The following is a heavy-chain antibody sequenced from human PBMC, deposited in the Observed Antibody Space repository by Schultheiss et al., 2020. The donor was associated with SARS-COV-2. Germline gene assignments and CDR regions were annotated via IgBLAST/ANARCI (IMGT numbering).Heavy chain of an antibody. V-gene: IGHV4-30-4*01. CDR2: FYNNGPS. CDR1: GDSIKRGGYP. D-gene: IGHD3-3*01. CDR3: ARGNDFVYFFDS. Sequence: SETLSLTCTVSGDSIKRGGYPWSWIRQPPGKGLEWIASFYNNGPSYYTPSLKSRLTISVDTSKNQFSLKLTSLTAADTAIYYCARGNDFVYFFDSWGQGTLVTVSS. J-gene: IGHJ4*02.